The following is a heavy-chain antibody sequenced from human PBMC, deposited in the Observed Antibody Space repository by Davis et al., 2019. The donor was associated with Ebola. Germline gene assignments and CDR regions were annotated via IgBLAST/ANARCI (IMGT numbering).Heavy chain of an antibody. D-gene: IGHD2/OR15-2a*01. CDR1: KFTLSSYW. CDR3: ARDPLIIGDATTDS. V-gene: IGHV3-7*01. J-gene: IGHJ5*01. Sequence: PGGSLRLSCAASKFTLSSYWMSWVRQAPGKGLEWVATIENDGSTKYYMDSVKGRFTISRDNAKNALFLQMNSLRADDTAVYYCARDPLIIGDATTDSWGQGTLVTVSS. CDR2: IENDGSTK.